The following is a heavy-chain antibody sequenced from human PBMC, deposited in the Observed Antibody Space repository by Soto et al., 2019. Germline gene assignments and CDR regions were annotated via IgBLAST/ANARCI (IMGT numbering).Heavy chain of an antibody. CDR1: GYTFTSYG. D-gene: IGHD6-19*01. Sequence: QVQLVQSGAEVKKPGASVKVSCKASGYTFTSYGISWVRQAPGQGLEWMGWISAYNGNTNYAQKLQGRLTMTRDTSTNTAYMELRSLRSDDTAVYYCARDLYRENISGCSGNYYFDYWGQGTLVTVSS. V-gene: IGHV1-18*04. J-gene: IGHJ4*02. CDR3: ARDLYRENISGCSGNYYFDY. CDR2: ISAYNGNT.